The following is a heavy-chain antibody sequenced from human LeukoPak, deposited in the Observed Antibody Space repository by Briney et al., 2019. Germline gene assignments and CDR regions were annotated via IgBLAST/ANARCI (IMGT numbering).Heavy chain of an antibody. D-gene: IGHD3-10*01. Sequence: SETLSLTCAVYGGSFSGYYWSWIRQPPGKGLEWIGEINHSGSTNYNPSLKSRVTISVDTSKNQFSLKLSSVTAADTAVYYCARGFGDYGGYWGQGTLVTVSS. CDR1: GGSFSGYY. CDR3: ARGFGDYGGY. J-gene: IGHJ4*02. CDR2: INHSGST. V-gene: IGHV4-34*01.